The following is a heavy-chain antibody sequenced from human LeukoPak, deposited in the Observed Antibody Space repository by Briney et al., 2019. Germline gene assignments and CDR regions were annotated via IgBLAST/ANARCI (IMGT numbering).Heavy chain of an antibody. J-gene: IGHJ4*02. CDR1: GYSFTSHW. CDR3: ARLYYYDSRAYFSYYLDY. CDR2: VYPGDPDA. Sequence: GESLKISCKGFGYSFTSHWIAWVRQMPGKGLEWMGIVYPGDPDARYSPSFQGQVTISADKSISTAYLQWSSVKASDTAMYYCARLYYYDSRAYFSYYLDYWGQGTLVTVSS. V-gene: IGHV5-51*01. D-gene: IGHD3-22*01.